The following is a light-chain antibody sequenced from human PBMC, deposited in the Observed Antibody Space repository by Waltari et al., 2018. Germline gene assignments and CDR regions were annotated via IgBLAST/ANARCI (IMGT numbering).Light chain of an antibody. CDR2: ETS. J-gene: IGKJ1*01. V-gene: IGKV3-20*01. Sequence: IVLTQSPGTLSLSPGDRATLSCRASPSVRKYLAWYQHKPGQAPRLLIYETSIRATGIPDRFSGSGFGTDFSLTISSLDPEDFAVYFCQKYDRLPATFGQGTRVEIK. CDR3: QKYDRLPAT. CDR1: PSVRKY.